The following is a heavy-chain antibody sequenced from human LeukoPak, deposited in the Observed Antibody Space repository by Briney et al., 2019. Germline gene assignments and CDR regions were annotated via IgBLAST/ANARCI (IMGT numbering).Heavy chain of an antibody. D-gene: IGHD3-16*01. CDR3: AKGDISSRHRGSLDS. Sequence: GGSLRLSCTAYGFTFDDYGMHGVRQAPGKGLEWVSGISWNSGSIGYVDSVKGRFTISRDNAKNSLYLRMNSLRFEDVAVYYCAKGDISSRHRGSLDSWGQGALVTVSS. CDR1: GFTFDDYG. V-gene: IGHV3-9*03. CDR2: ISWNSGSI. J-gene: IGHJ4*02.